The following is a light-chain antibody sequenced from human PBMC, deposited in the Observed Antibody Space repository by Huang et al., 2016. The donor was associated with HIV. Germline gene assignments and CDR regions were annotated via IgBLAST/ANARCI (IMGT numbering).Light chain of an antibody. Sequence: DIQMTQSPSSQSASVGDRVNITCRAGQSISNYLSWYPQRPGKAPKLLVYGASRLQSGVPSRFSGSGSGTDFTLTISSLQPEDFATYYCQQNYGSPFTFGGGTKVDIK. V-gene: IGKV1-39*01. J-gene: IGKJ4*01. CDR1: QSISNY. CDR2: GAS. CDR3: QQNYGSPFT.